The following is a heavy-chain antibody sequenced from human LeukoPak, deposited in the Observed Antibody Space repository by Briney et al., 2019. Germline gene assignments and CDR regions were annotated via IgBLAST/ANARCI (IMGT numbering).Heavy chain of an antibody. V-gene: IGHV3-21*01. CDR2: ISSSSSYI. CDR1: GFTFSSYS. CDR3: ARSEDYDILTGYAADFDY. J-gene: IGHJ4*02. Sequence: TGGSLRLSCAASGFTFSSYSMNWVRQAPGKGLEWVSSISSSSSYIYYADSVKGRFTISRDNAKNSLYLQMNSLRAEDTAVYYCARSEDYDILTGYAADFDYWGQGTLVTVSS. D-gene: IGHD3-9*01.